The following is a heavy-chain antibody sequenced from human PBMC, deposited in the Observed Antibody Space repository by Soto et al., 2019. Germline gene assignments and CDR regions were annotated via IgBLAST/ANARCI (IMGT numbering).Heavy chain of an antibody. CDR2: ISGSGGST. V-gene: IGHV3-23*01. Sequence: EVQLLESGGGLVQPGGSLRLSCAASGFTFSSYAMSWVRQAPGKGLEWVSAISGSGGSTYYADSVKGRFTISRDNSKNTLYLQMNSLRAEDTAVYYCAKVSPAYYDFWSGYSSYWGQGTLVTVSS. J-gene: IGHJ4*02. CDR3: AKVSPAYYDFWSGYSSY. CDR1: GFTFSSYA. D-gene: IGHD3-3*01.